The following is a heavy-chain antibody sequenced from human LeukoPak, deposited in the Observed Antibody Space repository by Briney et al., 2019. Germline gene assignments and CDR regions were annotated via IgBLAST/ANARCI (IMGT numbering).Heavy chain of an antibody. CDR2: ISYSGST. V-gene: IGHV4-31*03. CDR1: GGSFSSENYF. D-gene: IGHD3-22*01. J-gene: IGHJ4*02. CDR3: AREGSSHDPNGYSVY. Sequence: PSETLSLTCTVSGGSFSSENYFGSWIRQHPVKGLEWIGYISYSGSTYYNPSLKSRVTMSVDTSKNQFSLKLSSVTAADTAVYYGAREGSSHDPNGYSVYWGQGTLVTVSS.